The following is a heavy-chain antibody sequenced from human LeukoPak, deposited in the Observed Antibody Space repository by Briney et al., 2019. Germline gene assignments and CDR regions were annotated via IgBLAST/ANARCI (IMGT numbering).Heavy chain of an antibody. CDR3: ARDRSDDYGDYAQFWFDP. V-gene: IGHV4-59*01. Sequence: PSETLSLTCTVSGGSISSYYWSWIRQPPGKGLEWIGYIYYSGSTNYNPSLKSRVTISVDTSKNQFSLKLSSVTAADTAVYYCARDRSDDYGDYAQFWFDPWGQGTLVTVSS. CDR1: GGSISSYY. J-gene: IGHJ5*02. D-gene: IGHD4-17*01. CDR2: IYYSGST.